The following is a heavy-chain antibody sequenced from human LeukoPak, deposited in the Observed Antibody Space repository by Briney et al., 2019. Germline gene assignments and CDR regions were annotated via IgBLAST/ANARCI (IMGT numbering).Heavy chain of an antibody. Sequence: GESLETSFRASGYNFPKSWIGWVRQMPGKGLEWVAIIYPDDSRTNYSPSFQGHVTISVDSSINTAYLQWSSLRASDTAMYYCARPDYFTSHDWGQGTPVTVST. V-gene: IGHV5-51*01. J-gene: IGHJ4*02. CDR1: GYNFPKSW. CDR2: IYPDDSRT. D-gene: IGHD2/OR15-2a*01. CDR3: ARPDYFTSHD.